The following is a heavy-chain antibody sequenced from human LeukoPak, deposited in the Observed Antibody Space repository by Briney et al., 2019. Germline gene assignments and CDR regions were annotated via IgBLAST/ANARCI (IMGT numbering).Heavy chain of an antibody. CDR3: ARASITMVRGVIIRDYYGMDV. D-gene: IGHD3-10*01. Sequence: ASVKVSCKASGYTFTGYYMHWVRQAPGQGLEWMGWINPNSGGTNYAQKFQGWVTMTRDTSISTAYMELSGLRSDDTAVYYCARASITMVRGVIIRDYYGMDVWGKGTTVTVSS. V-gene: IGHV1-2*04. CDR1: GYTFTGYY. J-gene: IGHJ6*04. CDR2: INPNSGGT.